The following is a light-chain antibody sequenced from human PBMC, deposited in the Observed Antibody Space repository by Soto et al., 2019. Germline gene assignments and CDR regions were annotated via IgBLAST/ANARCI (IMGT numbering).Light chain of an antibody. V-gene: IGKV1-5*03. CDR1: QILSSW. J-gene: IGKJ1*01. CDR3: QQYDTSPWT. CDR2: EAS. Sequence: DIQMTQSPSTLFASVGDRVTITCRASQILSSWLAWYQQKPGKAPKLLIYEASTLKSGVPSRFSGSESGTEFTLTISSLQPDDFATYYCQQYDTSPWTFGRGTKVAIK.